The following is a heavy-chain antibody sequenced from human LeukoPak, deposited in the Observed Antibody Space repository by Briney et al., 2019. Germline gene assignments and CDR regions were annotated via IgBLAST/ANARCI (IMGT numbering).Heavy chain of an antibody. V-gene: IGHV1-2*02. Sequence: ASVKVSCKASGYTFTGYYMHWVRQAPGQGLEWMGWINPNSGGTNYAQKFQGRVTMTRDTSISTAYMELSRLRSDDTAVYYGARDLGGGYSGYGGLYYYYRDVWGKGTTVTVSS. J-gene: IGHJ6*03. CDR3: ARDLGGGYSGYGGLYYYYRDV. D-gene: IGHD5-12*01. CDR2: INPNSGGT. CDR1: GYTFTGYY.